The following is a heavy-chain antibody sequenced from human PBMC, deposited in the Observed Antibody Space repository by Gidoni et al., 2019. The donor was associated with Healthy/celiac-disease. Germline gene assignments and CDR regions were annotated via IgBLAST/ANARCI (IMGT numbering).Heavy chain of an antibody. Sequence: QVQLQESGPGLVKPSETLSLTCTVSGCSISTYYWSWIRQPPGKGLEWIGYIYYSGRTNYNPSLKSRVTISVDTSKNQFSLKLSSVTAADTAVYYCARGFGRDGYNFGYYYYYGMDVWGQGTTVTVSS. CDR3: ARGFGRDGYNFGYYYYYGMDV. CDR1: GCSISTYY. J-gene: IGHJ6*02. V-gene: IGHV4-59*01. CDR2: IYYSGRT. D-gene: IGHD5-12*01.